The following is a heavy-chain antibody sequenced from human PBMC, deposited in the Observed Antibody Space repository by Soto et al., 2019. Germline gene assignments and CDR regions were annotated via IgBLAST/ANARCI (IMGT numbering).Heavy chain of an antibody. CDR1: GFIFSNYG. V-gene: IGHV3-30*03. Sequence: QVQLVESGGGVVQPGRSLRLSCVGSGFIFSNYGMHWVRQTPGKGLEWVAFMSYDGSDTFYADSVKGRLTISRDKSKNTLFLHMSNLRAEDTAMYYCTIVRVAASALDHWGQGTLVTVSS. CDR3: TIVRVAASALDH. J-gene: IGHJ4*02. CDR2: MSYDGSDT. D-gene: IGHD3-10*02.